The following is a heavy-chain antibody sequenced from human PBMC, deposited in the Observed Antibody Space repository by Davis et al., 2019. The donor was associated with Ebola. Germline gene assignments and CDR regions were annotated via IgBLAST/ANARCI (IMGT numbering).Heavy chain of an antibody. V-gene: IGHV3-21*01. Sequence: GESLKISCAASGFTFSSYSISWVRQAPGKGLEWVSSISSSSNYIYYADSVKGRFTISRDYANNTLYLQMNSLRAEDTAVYYCAREGYGDYFFDYWGQGTLVTVSS. CDR3: AREGYGDYFFDY. D-gene: IGHD4-17*01. J-gene: IGHJ4*02. CDR2: ISSSSNYI. CDR1: GFTFSSYS.